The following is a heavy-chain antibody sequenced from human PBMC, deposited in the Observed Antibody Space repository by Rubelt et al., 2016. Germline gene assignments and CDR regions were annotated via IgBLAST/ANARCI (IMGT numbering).Heavy chain of an antibody. CDR3: ARESSSGWYIDY. D-gene: IGHD6-19*01. J-gene: IGHJ4*02. CDR2: INPNSGGT. Sequence: QVQLVQSGAEVKKPGASVKVSCKASGYTFTGYYMHWVRQAPGQGLEWVGRINPNSGGTNYAQKVKGRRTMTRDTSITKAYMELSRLGSDDTAVFYCARESSSGWYIDYWGQGTLVTVSS. V-gene: IGHV1-2*06. CDR1: GYTFTGYY.